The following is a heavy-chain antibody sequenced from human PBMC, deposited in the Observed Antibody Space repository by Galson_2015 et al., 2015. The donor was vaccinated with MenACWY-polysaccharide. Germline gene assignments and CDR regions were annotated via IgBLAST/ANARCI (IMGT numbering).Heavy chain of an antibody. J-gene: IGHJ6*02. CDR3: ARDLPGYCSSTSCLYYHYGMDV. V-gene: IGHV3-21*06. CDR2: ISSSSSYI. CDR1: GFTFNSYS. D-gene: IGHD2-2*01. Sequence: SLRLSCAASGFTFNSYSMNWVRQAPGKGLEWVSSISSSSSYIYYADSVKGRFTISRDNAKNSLYLQMNSLRAEDTAVYYCARDLPGYCSSTSCLYYHYGMDVWGQGTTVTVSS.